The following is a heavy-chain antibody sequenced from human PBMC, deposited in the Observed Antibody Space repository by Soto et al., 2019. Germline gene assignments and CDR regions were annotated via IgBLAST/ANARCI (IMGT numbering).Heavy chain of an antibody. D-gene: IGHD2-8*01. CDR1: GGSFSGYY. V-gene: IGHV4-34*01. CDR2: INHSGST. CDR3: ARVPFIVLMPYDIDYYYYGMDV. Sequence: LSLTCAVYGGSFSGYYWSWIRQPPGKGLEWIGEINHSGSTNYNPSLKSRVTISVDTSKNQLSLKLSSVTAADTAVYYCARVPFIVLMPYDIDYYYYGMDVWGRGTKVTASS. J-gene: IGHJ6*02.